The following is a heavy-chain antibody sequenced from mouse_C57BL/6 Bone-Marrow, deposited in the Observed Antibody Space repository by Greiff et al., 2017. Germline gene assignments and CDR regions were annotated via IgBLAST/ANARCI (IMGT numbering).Heavy chain of an antibody. V-gene: IGHV1-81*01. CDR3: ARERGSWFAY. CDR1: GYTFTSYG. J-gene: IGHJ3*01. CDR2: IYPRSGNT. Sequence: VQLQESGAELARPGASVKLSCKASGYTFTSYGISWVKQRTGQGLEWIGEIYPRSGNTYYNEKFKGKATLTADKSSSTAYMELRSLTSEDSAVYFCARERGSWFAYWGQGTLVTVSA.